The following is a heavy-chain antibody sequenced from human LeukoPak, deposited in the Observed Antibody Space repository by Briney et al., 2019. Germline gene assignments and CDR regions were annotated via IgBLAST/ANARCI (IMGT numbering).Heavy chain of an antibody. Sequence: PGGSLRLSCAASGFTFSSYTMNWVRQAPGKGLEWVSSISSSSTYIYYADSMKGRFTISRDNARNSLYLQMNSLRGEDTAVYYCARDHIGRPSDAFDIWGQGTMVTVSS. J-gene: IGHJ3*02. CDR1: GFTFSSYT. CDR3: ARDHIGRPSDAFDI. D-gene: IGHD5-12*01. V-gene: IGHV3-21*01. CDR2: ISSSSTYI.